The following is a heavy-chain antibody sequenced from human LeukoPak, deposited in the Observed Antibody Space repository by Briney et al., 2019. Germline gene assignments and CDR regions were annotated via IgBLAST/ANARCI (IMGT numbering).Heavy chain of an antibody. D-gene: IGHD3-10*01. J-gene: IGHJ4*02. Sequence: ASVKVSCKASGYTFTSYYMHWVRQAPGQGLEWMGIINPSGGSTSYAQKFQGRVTMTEDTSTDTAYMELSSLRSEDTAVYYCATAQLWFGSRGSFDYWGQGTLVTVSS. V-gene: IGHV1-46*01. CDR3: ATAQLWFGSRGSFDY. CDR1: GYTFTSYY. CDR2: INPSGGST.